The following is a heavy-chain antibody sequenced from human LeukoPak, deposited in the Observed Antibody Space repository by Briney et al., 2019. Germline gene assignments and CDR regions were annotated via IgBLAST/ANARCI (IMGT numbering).Heavy chain of an antibody. CDR1: GGTFSSYA. CDR3: ARRLNYYDSSGYPSSSDY. J-gene: IGHJ4*02. CDR2: IIPIFGTA. D-gene: IGHD3-22*01. V-gene: IGHV1-69*05. Sequence: SVKVSSKXSGGTFSSYAISWVRQAPGQGLEWMGRIIPIFGTANYAQKFQGRVTITTDESTSTAYMELSSLRSEDTAVYYCARRLNYYDSSGYPSSSDYWGQGTLVTVSS.